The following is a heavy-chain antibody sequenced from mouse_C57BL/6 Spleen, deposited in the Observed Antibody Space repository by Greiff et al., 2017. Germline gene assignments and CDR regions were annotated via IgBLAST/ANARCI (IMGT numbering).Heavy chain of an antibody. V-gene: IGHV12-3*01. CDR2: ITHSGDT. CDR1: GFPITSGYY. CDR3: AGDSHSGAWFAY. D-gene: IGHD1-3*01. Sequence: VQVVESGPGLVKPSQSLFLTCSITGFPITSGYYWIWIRQSPGKPLEWMGYITHSGDTFYNPSLQSPISITRETSQNQFFLQLNSVTTEDTAMYYCAGDSHSGAWFAYWGQGTLVTVSA. J-gene: IGHJ3*01.